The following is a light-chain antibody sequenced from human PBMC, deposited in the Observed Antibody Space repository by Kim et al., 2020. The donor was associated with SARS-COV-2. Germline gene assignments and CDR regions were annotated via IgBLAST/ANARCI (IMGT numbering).Light chain of an antibody. Sequence: EIVMTQSPATLPVSPGQRATLSCRASRSVSISLAWYQQKFGQAPRLLIKDASTRATGIPARFSGSGSGTEFTLTISSLQSEDSAVYYCQQYNNWPWTFGQGTKVDIK. V-gene: IGKV3-15*01. J-gene: IGKJ1*01. CDR2: DAS. CDR1: RSVSIS. CDR3: QQYNNWPWT.